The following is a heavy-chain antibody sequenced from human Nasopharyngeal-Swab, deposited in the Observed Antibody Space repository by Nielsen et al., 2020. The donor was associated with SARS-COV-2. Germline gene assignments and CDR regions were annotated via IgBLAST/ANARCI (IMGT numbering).Heavy chain of an antibody. J-gene: IGHJ6*03. V-gene: IGHV6-1*01. D-gene: IGHD4-17*01. CDR2: TYYRSKWYN. Sequence: WTRQSPSRGLEWLGRTYYRSKWYNDYAASVKSRITINPDTSKNQFSLHLNSVTPEDTAVYYCARARGAYGDYYYYYYTDVWGKGTTVTVSS. CDR3: ARARGAYGDYYYYYYTDV.